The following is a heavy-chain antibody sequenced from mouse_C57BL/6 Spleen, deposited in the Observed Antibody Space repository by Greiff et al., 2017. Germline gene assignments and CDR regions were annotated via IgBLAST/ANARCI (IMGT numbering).Heavy chain of an antibody. Sequence: EVKLVESGEGLVKPGGSLKLSCAASGFTFSSYAMSWVRQTPEKRLEWVAYISSGGDYIYYADTVKGRFTISRDNARNTLYLQMSSLKSEDTAMYYCTRDGVTTVVAIWYFDVWGTGTTVTVSS. CDR1: GFTFSSYA. CDR3: TRDGVTTVVAIWYFDV. J-gene: IGHJ1*03. D-gene: IGHD1-1*01. V-gene: IGHV5-9-1*02. CDR2: ISSGGDYI.